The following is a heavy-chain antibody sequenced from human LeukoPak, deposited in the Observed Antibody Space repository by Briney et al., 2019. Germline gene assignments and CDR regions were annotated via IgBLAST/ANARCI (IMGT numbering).Heavy chain of an antibody. CDR1: GGSISSSSYY. Sequence: PSETLSLTCTVSGGSISSSSYYWGWIRQPPGKGLEWIGSIYYSGSTYYNPSLKSRVTISVDTSKNQFSLKLSSVTAADTAVYYCARGRIIGHWGQGTLVTVSS. J-gene: IGHJ4*02. CDR3: ARGRIIGH. D-gene: IGHD2-15*01. CDR2: IYYSGST. V-gene: IGHV4-39*07.